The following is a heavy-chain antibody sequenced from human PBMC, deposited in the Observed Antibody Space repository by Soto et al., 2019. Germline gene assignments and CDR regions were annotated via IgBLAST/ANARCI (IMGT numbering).Heavy chain of an antibody. CDR3: ARGDSSSWGYYYYYYMDV. CDR1: GFTFSSYG. V-gene: IGHV3-33*01. Sequence: GGFLRLSCAASGFTFSSYGMHWVRQAPGKGLEWVAVIWYDGSNKYYADSVKGRFTISRDNSKNTLYLQMNSLRAEDTAVYYCARGDSSSWGYYYYYYMDVWGKGTTVTVSS. CDR2: IWYDGSNK. D-gene: IGHD6-13*01. J-gene: IGHJ6*03.